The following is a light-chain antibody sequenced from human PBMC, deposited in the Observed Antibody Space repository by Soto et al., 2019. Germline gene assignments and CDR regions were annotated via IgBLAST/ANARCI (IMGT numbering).Light chain of an antibody. CDR1: QSISRY. V-gene: IGKV3-20*01. Sequence: IVLTQSPGTLSLSPGERTTLSCRASQSISRYLAWYQQKPGQGPRLLIYGASSRATGTPDRFSGSGSGTDFTLTINRLEPEDFALYYCQQYETSLGLTFGQGTKVDIK. J-gene: IGKJ1*01. CDR3: QQYETSLGLT. CDR2: GAS.